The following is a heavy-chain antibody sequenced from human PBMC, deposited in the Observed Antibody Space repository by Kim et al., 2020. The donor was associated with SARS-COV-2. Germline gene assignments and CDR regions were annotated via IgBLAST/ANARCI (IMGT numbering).Heavy chain of an antibody. V-gene: IGHV4-39*02. CDR1: GGSISSSSYY. Sequence: SETLSLTCTVSGGSISSSSYYWGWIRQPPGKGLEWIGSIYYSGSTYYNPSLKSRVTISVDTSKNQFSLKLSSVTAADTAVYYCAREQGAVPADRSNWFDP. CDR3: AREQGAVPADRSNWFDP. CDR2: IYYSGST. D-gene: IGHD2-2*01. J-gene: IGHJ5*02.